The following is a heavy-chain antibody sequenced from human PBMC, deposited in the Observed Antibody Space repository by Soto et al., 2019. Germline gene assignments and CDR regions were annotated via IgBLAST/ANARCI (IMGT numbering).Heavy chain of an antibody. CDR1: GFTFSSYA. J-gene: IGHJ6*02. D-gene: IGHD1-26*01. CDR3: ARPFDSGSYAYYYYGMDV. CDR2: ISYDGSNK. Sequence: GGSLRLSCAASGFTFSSYAMHWVRQAPGKGLEWVAVISYDGSNKYYADSVKGRFTISRDNSKNTLYLQMNSLRAEDTAVYYCARPFDSGSYAYYYYGMDVWGQGTTVTVSS. V-gene: IGHV3-30-3*01.